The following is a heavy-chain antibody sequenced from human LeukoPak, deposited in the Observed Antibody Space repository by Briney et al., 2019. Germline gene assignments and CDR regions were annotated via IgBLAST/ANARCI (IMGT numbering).Heavy chain of an antibody. D-gene: IGHD1-1*01. V-gene: IGHV1-46*01. CDR3: AKDGGRTTGTTTSGYSDY. CDR2: IYPRDGST. Sequence: ASVKVSCKASGYSFTSNYIHWVRQAPGQGLEWMGMIYPRDGSTSYAQKFQGRVTVTRDTSTSTVHMELSGLRSEDTAVYYCAKDGGRTTGTTTSGYSDYWGQGTLVTVSS. J-gene: IGHJ4*02. CDR1: GYSFTSNY.